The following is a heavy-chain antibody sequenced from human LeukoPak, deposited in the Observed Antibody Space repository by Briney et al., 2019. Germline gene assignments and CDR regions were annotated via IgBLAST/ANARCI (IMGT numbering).Heavy chain of an antibody. J-gene: IGHJ4*02. CDR1: GGSISSGGYY. V-gene: IGHV3-23*01. D-gene: IGHD6-19*01. Sequence: SSETLSLTCTVSGGSISSGGYYWSWIRQHPGKGLEWVSAISGSGGSTYYADSVKGRFTISRDNSKNTLYLQMNSLRAEDTAVYYCAKDASIAVAGTSVWTAGGYWGQGTLVTVSS. CDR3: AKDASIAVAGTSVWTAGGY. CDR2: ISGSGGST.